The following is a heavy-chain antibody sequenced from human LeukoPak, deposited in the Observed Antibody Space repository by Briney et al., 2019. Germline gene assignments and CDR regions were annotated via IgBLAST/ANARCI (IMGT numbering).Heavy chain of an antibody. J-gene: IGHJ4*02. V-gene: IGHV1-18*01. CDR3: ARGMAVDY. Sequence: ASVKVSCKAAGYTVTSYGICWVRQGPGQGLGWMGWSGAYNGNTNYAQKLQGRVTTITDTSTSTAYMELRSLRSDDTALYYCARGMAVDYWGQGTLVPVSS. CDR2: SGAYNGNT. D-gene: IGHD5-24*01. CDR1: GYTVTSYG.